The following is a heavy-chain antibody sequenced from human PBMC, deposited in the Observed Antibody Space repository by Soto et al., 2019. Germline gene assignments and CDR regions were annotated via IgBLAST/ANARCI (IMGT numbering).Heavy chain of an antibody. Sequence: VQLVEAGGGEVQPGRSLTISCAASGFTFSTYGMHWVRQTPGKRLEWVAVISYDGTNKFYSDSVKGRFTISTDNFKNTLTLQMNTLRADDTAVYSCAKDLQSYGDYDYYCYGMDVWGLGTRVTVSS. CDR3: AKDLQSYGDYDYYCYGMDV. CDR1: GFTFSTYG. V-gene: IGHV3-30*18. D-gene: IGHD4-17*01. CDR2: ISYDGTNK. J-gene: IGHJ6*02.